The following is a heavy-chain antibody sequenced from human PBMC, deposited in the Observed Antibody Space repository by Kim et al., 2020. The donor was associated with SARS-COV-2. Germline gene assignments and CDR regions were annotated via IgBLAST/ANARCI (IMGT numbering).Heavy chain of an antibody. CDR1: GFTFSSYG. CDR2: IWYDGSNK. V-gene: IGHV3-33*06. J-gene: IGHJ3*02. CDR3: AKWGNGDSSGYPPEWEDAFDI. D-gene: IGHD3-22*01. Sequence: GGSLRLSCAASGFTFSSYGMHWVRQAPGKGLEWVAVIWYDGSNKYYADSVKGRFTISRDNSKNTLYLQMNSLRAEDTAVYYCAKWGNGDSSGYPPEWEDAFDIWGQGTMVTVSS.